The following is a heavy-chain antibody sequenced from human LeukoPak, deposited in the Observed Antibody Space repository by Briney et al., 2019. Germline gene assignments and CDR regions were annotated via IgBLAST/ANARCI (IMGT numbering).Heavy chain of an antibody. D-gene: IGHD7-27*01. J-gene: IGHJ4*02. V-gene: IGHV1-2*02. CDR2: INPNSGGT. Sequence: ASVKVSCKASGYTFTGYYVHWVRQAPGQGLEWMGWINPNSGGTNYPQKFQGRVTMTRDTSISTAYMELSRLRSDDTAVYYCARGELGDPEVDYRGQGTLVTVSS. CDR1: GYTFTGYY. CDR3: ARGELGDPEVDY.